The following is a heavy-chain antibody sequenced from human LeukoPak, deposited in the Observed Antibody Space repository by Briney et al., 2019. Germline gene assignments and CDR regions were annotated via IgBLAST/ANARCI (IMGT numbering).Heavy chain of an antibody. D-gene: IGHD2-2*02. CDR2: IYYSGST. CDR1: GGSISSSSYY. V-gene: IGHV4-39*01. Sequence: SETQSLTCTVSGGSISSSSYYWGWIRQPPGKGLEWIGSIYYSGSTYYNPSLKSRVTISVDTSKNQFSLKLSSVTAADTAVYYCARRVQYCSSTSCYTNWFDPWGQGTLVTVSS. J-gene: IGHJ5*02. CDR3: ARRVQYCSSTSCYTNWFDP.